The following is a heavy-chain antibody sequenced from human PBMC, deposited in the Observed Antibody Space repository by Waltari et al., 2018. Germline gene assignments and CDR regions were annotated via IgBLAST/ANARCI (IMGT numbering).Heavy chain of an antibody. V-gene: IGHV4-59*13. J-gene: IGHJ4*02. CDR3: ARGGHYDILMDY. CDR2: IYYSGST. D-gene: IGHD3-9*01. CDR1: GGSISSYY. Sequence: QVQLQESGPGLVKPSETLSLTCTVSGGSISSYYWSWIRQPPGKGLEWIGDIYYSGSTNYNPSHKSRVTIAVDTAKNQFSLKLSSVTAADTAVYYCARGGHYDILMDYWGQGTLVTVSS.